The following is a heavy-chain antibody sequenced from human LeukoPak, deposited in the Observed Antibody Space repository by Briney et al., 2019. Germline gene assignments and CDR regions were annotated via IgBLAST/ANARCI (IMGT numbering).Heavy chain of an antibody. Sequence: PGGSLRLSCAASGFTFSSYSMNRVRQAPGTGLEWVSYISSSSSTIYYADSVKGRFTISRDNAKNSLYLQMNSLRAEDTAVYYCARDRDDILTGYSPDAFDIWGQGTMVTVSS. CDR1: GFTFSSYS. CDR3: ARDRDDILTGYSPDAFDI. V-gene: IGHV3-48*01. J-gene: IGHJ3*02. D-gene: IGHD3-9*01. CDR2: ISSSSSTI.